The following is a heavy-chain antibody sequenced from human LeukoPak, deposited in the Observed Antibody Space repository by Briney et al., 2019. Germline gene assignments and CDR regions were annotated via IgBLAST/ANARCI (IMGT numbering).Heavy chain of an antibody. J-gene: IGHJ5*02. Sequence: ASVRVSCKASGFTFNAYNIHWVRQAPGQGLEWMGIINPSGGRTSYAKKFQGRVTMTRDMSTSTVYMELSSLRSEDTAVYFCARGDGEAAAGTENWFDPWGQGTLVTVSS. CDR3: ARGDGEAAAGTENWFDP. CDR2: INPSGGRT. CDR1: GFTFNAYN. D-gene: IGHD6-13*01. V-gene: IGHV1-46*02.